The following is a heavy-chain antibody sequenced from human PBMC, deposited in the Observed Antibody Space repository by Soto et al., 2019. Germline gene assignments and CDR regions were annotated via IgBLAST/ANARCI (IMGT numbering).Heavy chain of an antibody. CDR1: GFTFSDYY. CDR3: ARESVAVAGTDFDY. Sequence: GGSLRLSCAASGFTFSDYYMTWIRQAPGKGLKWVSFISGSRNYTDYADSVKGRFTISRDNSMYTLYLQMNSLRAEDTAVYYCARESVAVAGTDFDYWGQGTLVTVSS. CDR2: ISGSRNYT. V-gene: IGHV3-11*06. D-gene: IGHD6-19*01. J-gene: IGHJ4*02.